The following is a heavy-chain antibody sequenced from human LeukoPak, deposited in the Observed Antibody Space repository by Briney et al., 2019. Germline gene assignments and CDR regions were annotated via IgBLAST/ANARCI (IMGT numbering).Heavy chain of an antibody. Sequence: GGSLRLSCAASGFTFDDYAMHWVRQAPGKGLEWVSGINWDSNNIDYADSVKGRFTISRGNGKNSLYLQMNSLRAEDTALYYCAKASSGYYSAILGWGQGTLVTVSS. CDR1: GFTFDDYA. CDR2: INWDSNNI. V-gene: IGHV3-9*01. D-gene: IGHD3-22*01. CDR3: AKASSGYYSAILG. J-gene: IGHJ4*02.